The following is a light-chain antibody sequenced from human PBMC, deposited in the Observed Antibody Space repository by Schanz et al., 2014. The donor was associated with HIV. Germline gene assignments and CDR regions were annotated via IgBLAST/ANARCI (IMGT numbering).Light chain of an antibody. Sequence: DIQLTQSPSFLSASVGDSVTITCRASQGFGTYLAWYQQKPGKAPKLLIYATSTLQNGVPSRFSGSGSGTEFTLTISSLQPEDFATYYCQQLNNFFTFGGGTRVEV. CDR3: QQLNNFFT. CDR1: QGFGTY. V-gene: IGKV1-9*01. CDR2: ATS. J-gene: IGKJ4*01.